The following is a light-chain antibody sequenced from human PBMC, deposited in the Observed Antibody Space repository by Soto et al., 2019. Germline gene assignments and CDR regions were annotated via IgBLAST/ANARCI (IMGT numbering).Light chain of an antibody. V-gene: IGKV3-15*01. CDR1: RSVSSSY. Sequence: EIVFTQSPGTLSLSPGERATLSCGASRSVSSSYLAWYQQKPGQAPRLLIYGASTRATNIPARFTGSGSGTEFTLTIGSLQSEEFAAYYCQQYYSWPGTFGQGTKVDIK. CDR3: QQYYSWPGT. CDR2: GAS. J-gene: IGKJ1*01.